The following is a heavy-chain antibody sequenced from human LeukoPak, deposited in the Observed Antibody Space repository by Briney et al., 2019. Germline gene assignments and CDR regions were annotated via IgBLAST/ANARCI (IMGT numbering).Heavy chain of an antibody. V-gene: IGHV3-30*04. CDR1: VFTFSSYA. CDR3: ARGLYSSSAIDY. CDR2: ISYDGSNK. D-gene: IGHD6-6*01. J-gene: IGHJ4*02. Sequence: PGGSLRLSCAASVFTFSSYAMHWVRQAPGRGLEWVAVISYDGSNKYYADSVKGRFTISRDNSKNTLYLQMNSLRAEDTAVYYCARGLYSSSAIDYWGQGTLVTVSS.